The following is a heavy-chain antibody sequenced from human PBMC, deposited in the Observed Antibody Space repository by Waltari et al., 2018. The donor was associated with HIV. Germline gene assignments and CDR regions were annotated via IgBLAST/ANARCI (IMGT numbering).Heavy chain of an antibody. Sequence: QVQLQESGPGLVKPSETLFLTCTVPGGSISSYYWSWIRQPPGKGLEWIGYIYYSGSNNYNPSLKIRVPISVDTSKSQFSLKLSSVTAADTAVYYCATGYYDDSSGYYGHDAFDIWGQGTMVTVSS. D-gene: IGHD3-22*01. CDR2: IYYSGSN. CDR3: ATGYYDDSSGYYGHDAFDI. J-gene: IGHJ3*02. V-gene: IGHV4-59*01. CDR1: GGSISSYY.